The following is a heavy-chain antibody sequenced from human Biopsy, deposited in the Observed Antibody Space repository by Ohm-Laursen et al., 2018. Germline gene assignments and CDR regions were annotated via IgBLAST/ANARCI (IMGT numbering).Heavy chain of an antibody. CDR1: GGSISSRNHY. V-gene: IGHV4-39*01. J-gene: IGHJ4*02. CDR2: VYYSGST. D-gene: IGHD3-3*01. CDR3: ARHSLDDFWSGAHYYFDY. Sequence: SQTLSLTCSVSGGSISSRNHYWGWLRQPPGKGLERIGHVYYSGSTFYNSSLESRVTVSVDTSKNQFHLRLTSMSASDTAVYYCARHSLDDFWSGAHYYFDYWGLGTLVTVSS.